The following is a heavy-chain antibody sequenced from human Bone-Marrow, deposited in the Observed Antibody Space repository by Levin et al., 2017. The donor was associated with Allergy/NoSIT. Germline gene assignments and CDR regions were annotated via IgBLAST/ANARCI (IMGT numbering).Heavy chain of an antibody. CDR3: AREYSSSWYYYYYGMDV. Sequence: SSETLSLTCAISGDSVSSNSAAWNWIRQSPSRGLEWLGRTYYRSKWYNDYAVSVKSRITINPDTSKNQFSLQLNSVTPEDTAVYYCAREYSSSWYYYYYGMDVWGQGTTVTVSS. V-gene: IGHV6-1*01. CDR1: GDSVSSNSAA. CDR2: TYYRSKWYN. J-gene: IGHJ6*02. D-gene: IGHD6-13*01.